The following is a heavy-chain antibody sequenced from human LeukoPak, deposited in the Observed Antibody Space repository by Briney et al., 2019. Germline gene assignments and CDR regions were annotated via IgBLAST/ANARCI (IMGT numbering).Heavy chain of an antibody. Sequence: PGGSLGLSCAASGFTFSDYWMHWVRQAPGKGLEWVSVIYSGGTTYYADSVKGRFTISRDNSKNTLYLQMNSLRAEDTAVYYCARDGYGNDYMDVWGKGTTVTVSS. CDR2: IYSGGTT. J-gene: IGHJ6*03. D-gene: IGHD5-18*01. V-gene: IGHV3-53*01. CDR1: GFTFSDYW. CDR3: ARDGYGNDYMDV.